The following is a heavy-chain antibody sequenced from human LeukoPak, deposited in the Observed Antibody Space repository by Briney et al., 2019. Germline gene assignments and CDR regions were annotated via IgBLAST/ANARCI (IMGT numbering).Heavy chain of an antibody. V-gene: IGHV3-21*01. D-gene: IGHD3-22*01. CDR1: GFTFSSYS. CDR3: ARLRRNSDKSGYYYYYDY. J-gene: IGHJ4*02. Sequence: PGGSLRLSCAASGFTFSSYSFNWVRQAPGKGLEWVSSVNTVSSYIYYADSVRGRFTISRDNADNSVYLQMNGLRAEDMAVYYCARLRRNSDKSGYYYYYDYWGQGTLVTVSS. CDR2: VNTVSSYI.